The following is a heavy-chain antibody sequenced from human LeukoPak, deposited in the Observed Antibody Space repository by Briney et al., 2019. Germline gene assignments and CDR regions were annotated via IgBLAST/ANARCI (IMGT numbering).Heavy chain of an antibody. CDR1: GYTFTGYY. CDR2: INPNSGGT. J-gene: IGHJ3*02. V-gene: IGHV1-2*02. CDR3: ARVSINPSIAAAGDI. Sequence: ASVKVSCKASGYTFTGYYMHWVRQAPGQGLEWMGWINPNSGGTNYAQKFQGRVTMTRDTSTSTVYMELSSLRSEDTAVYYCARVSINPSIAAAGDIWGQGTMVTVSS. D-gene: IGHD6-13*01.